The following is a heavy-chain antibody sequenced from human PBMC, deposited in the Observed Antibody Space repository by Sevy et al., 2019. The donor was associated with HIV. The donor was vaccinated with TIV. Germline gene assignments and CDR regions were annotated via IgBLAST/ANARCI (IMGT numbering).Heavy chain of an antibody. Sequence: SGPTLVKPTQTLTLTCTFSGFSLSTSGGGVGWIRQPPGKALEWLALIYWDDDKRYSPSLKNRLTITKDTSKNQVVLTMTNMDPVDTATYYCAHRRDDTVVMVYGDFDYWGQGTLVTVSS. CDR1: GFSLSTSGGG. CDR2: IYWDDDK. J-gene: IGHJ4*02. CDR3: AHRRDDTVVMVYGDFDY. D-gene: IGHD2-8*01. V-gene: IGHV2-5*02.